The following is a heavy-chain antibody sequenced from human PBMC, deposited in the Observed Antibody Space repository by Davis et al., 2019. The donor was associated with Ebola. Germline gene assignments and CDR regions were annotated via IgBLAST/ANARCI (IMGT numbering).Heavy chain of an antibody. J-gene: IGHJ5*02. CDR1: GGSFSGYY. D-gene: IGHD2-2*01. CDR2: IYYSGST. Sequence: GSLRLSCAVYGGSFSGYYWSWIRQPPGKGLEWIGSIYYSGSTYYNPSLKSRVTISVDTSKNQFSLKLSSVTAADTAVYYCARGKDIVVVPAADNWFDPWGQGTLVTVSS. V-gene: IGHV4-34*01. CDR3: ARGKDIVVVPAADNWFDP.